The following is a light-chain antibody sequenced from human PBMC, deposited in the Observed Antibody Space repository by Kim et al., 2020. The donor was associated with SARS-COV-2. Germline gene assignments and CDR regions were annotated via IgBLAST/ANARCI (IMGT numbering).Light chain of an antibody. V-gene: IGKV3-20*01. CDR1: QSIRNDY. CDR3: QQYAYSPIT. Sequence: CPGGRATLTCRGSQSIRNDYLAWYQQKPGQAPRLLIYGASSRATGIPDRFSGSGSGTDFTLTISRLEPEDFAVYYCQQYAYSPITFGQGTRLEIK. CDR2: GAS. J-gene: IGKJ5*01.